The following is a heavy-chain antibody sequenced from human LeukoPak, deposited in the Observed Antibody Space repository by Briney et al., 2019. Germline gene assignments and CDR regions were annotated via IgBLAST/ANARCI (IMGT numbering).Heavy chain of an antibody. CDR1: GFTVSSNY. CDR2: IYSGGST. Sequence: GGSLRLSCAASGFTVSSNYMSWVRQAPGKGLERVSVIYSGGSTYYADSVKGRFTISRDNSKNTLYLQMNSLRAEDTAVYYCARDPDYDSSGYQPGVFDYWGQGTLVTVSS. CDR3: ARDPDYDSSGYQPGVFDY. V-gene: IGHV3-66*02. J-gene: IGHJ4*02. D-gene: IGHD3-22*01.